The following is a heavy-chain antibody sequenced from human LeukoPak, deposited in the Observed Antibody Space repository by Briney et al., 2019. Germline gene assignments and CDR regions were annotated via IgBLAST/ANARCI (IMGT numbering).Heavy chain of an antibody. D-gene: IGHD1-1*01. CDR2: ISLDGNNE. CDR3: ARDLSGHWTYDY. V-gene: IGHV3-30-3*01. Sequence: GRSLRLSCAASGFTFRNYYMHWVRQAPGKGLEWVAVISLDGNNEYYADSVKGRFSLSRDNSMNTLYLQLNSLRTEDTAMYYCARDLSGHWTYDYWGQGTLVAVSS. J-gene: IGHJ4*01. CDR1: GFTFRNYY.